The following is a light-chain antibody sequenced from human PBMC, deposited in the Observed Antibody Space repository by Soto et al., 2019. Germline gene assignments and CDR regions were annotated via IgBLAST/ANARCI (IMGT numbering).Light chain of an antibody. CDR3: QQYKDSVWT. CDR2: DVS. CDR1: QTVERW. V-gene: IGKV1-5*01. Sequence: DIQMTQSPSTLSASVGDRVTITCRASQTVERWLAWYQQKPGKAPNLVISDVSSLERGVSSRFSGSGSGTEFTLTISGLQPDDFATYYCQQYKDSVWTFGQGTKVDIK. J-gene: IGKJ1*01.